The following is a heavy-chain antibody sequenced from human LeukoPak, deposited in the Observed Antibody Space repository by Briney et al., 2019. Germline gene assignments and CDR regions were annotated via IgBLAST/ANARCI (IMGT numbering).Heavy chain of an antibody. D-gene: IGHD3-22*01. CDR1: GYTFTSYG. V-gene: IGHV1-18*01. J-gene: IGHJ4*02. CDR2: ISAYNGNT. Sequence: ASVKVSCKASGYTFTSYGISWVRQAPGQGLEWMGWISAYNGNTNYAQKLQGRVTMTTDTSTSTAYMELRSLRSDDTAVYYCARDWGRSGYYLPFDYWGRGTLVTVSS. CDR3: ARDWGRSGYYLPFDY.